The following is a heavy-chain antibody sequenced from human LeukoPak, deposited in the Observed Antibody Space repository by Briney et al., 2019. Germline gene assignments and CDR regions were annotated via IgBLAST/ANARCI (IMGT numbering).Heavy chain of an antibody. D-gene: IGHD4-11*01. J-gene: IGHJ4*02. CDR3: ARDMYGYYRRGIDY. CDR1: GDSISSGSYY. CDR2: IYTSGST. Sequence: SETLSLTCTVSGDSISSGSYYCSWIRQPAGKGLEWIGRIYTSGSTNYNPSLKSRVTMSLDTSKNQFSLKLSSVTAADTAVYYCARDMYGYYRRGIDYWGQGTLVTVSS. V-gene: IGHV4-61*02.